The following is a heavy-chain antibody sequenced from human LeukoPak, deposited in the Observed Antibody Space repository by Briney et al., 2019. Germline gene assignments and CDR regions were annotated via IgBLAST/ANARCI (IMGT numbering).Heavy chain of an antibody. V-gene: IGHV1-2*06. CDR3: ARVYCSSTSCPYWFGP. Sequence: ASVKVSCKASGYTFTGYYMHWVRQAPGQGLEWMGRINPNSGGTNYAQKFQGRVTMTRDTSISTAYMELSRLRSDDTAVYYCARVYCSSTSCPYWFGPWGQGTLVTVSS. J-gene: IGHJ5*02. CDR1: GYTFTGYY. D-gene: IGHD2-2*01. CDR2: INPNSGGT.